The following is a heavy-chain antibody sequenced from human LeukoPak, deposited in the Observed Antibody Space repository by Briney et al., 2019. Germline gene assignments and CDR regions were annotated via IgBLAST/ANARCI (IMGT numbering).Heavy chain of an antibody. CDR2: IRSKANSYAT. CDR3: TSHYYDSSGYYYFDY. Sequence: GGSLKLSCAASGVTFSGSAMHWGRHASGKGLEWVGRIRSKANSYATAYAASVKGRFTISRDDSKNTAYLQMNSLKTEDTAVYYCTSHYYDSSGYYYFDYWGQGTLVTVSS. CDR1: GVTFSGSA. J-gene: IGHJ4*02. D-gene: IGHD3-22*01. V-gene: IGHV3-73*01.